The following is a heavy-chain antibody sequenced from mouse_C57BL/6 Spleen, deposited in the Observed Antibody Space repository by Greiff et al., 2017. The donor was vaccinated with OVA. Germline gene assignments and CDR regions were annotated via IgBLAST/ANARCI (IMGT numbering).Heavy chain of an antibody. CDR2: IRSGGSYT. J-gene: IGHJ4*01. CDR3: AKRVTTANAMDY. D-gene: IGHD1-2*01. CDR1: GFTFSSYG. V-gene: IGHV5-6*02. Sequence: EVKLVESGGDLVKPGGSLKLSCAASGFTFSSYGMSWVRQTPDKRLEWVATIRSGGSYTYYPDSVKGRFTISRDNAKNTLYLQMSSLKSEDTAVYYGAKRVTTANAMDYWGQGTSVTVSS.